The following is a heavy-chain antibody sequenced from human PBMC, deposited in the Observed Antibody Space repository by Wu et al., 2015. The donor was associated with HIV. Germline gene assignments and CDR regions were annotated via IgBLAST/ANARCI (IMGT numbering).Heavy chain of an antibody. CDR2: INPNSGGT. D-gene: IGHD2-8*01. J-gene: IGHJ4*02. CDR1: GYTFTGYY. Sequence: QVQLVQSGAEVKKPGASVKVSCKASGYTFTGYYMHWVRQAPGQGLEWMGWINPNSGGTNYAQKFQGRVTMTRDTSISTAYMELSRLRSDDTAVYYCARGGDIVLMVYARWFDYWGQGTLVTVSS. V-gene: IGHV1-2*02. CDR3: ARGGDIVLMVYARWFDY.